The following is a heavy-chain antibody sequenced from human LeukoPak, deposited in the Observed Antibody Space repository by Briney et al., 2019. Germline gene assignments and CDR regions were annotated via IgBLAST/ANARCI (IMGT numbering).Heavy chain of an antibody. CDR2: ISNDGGGT. Sequence: GGSLRLPCAASGFIFNNYGLMWVRQAPGKGLEWVSAISNDGGGTTYADFVKGRFTISRDNTKDTLFLQMNSLRAEDTALYYCAKGSSGYFVDLWGQGTLVTVSS. J-gene: IGHJ5*02. CDR1: GFIFNNYG. CDR3: AKGSSGYFVDL. D-gene: IGHD3-22*01. V-gene: IGHV3-23*01.